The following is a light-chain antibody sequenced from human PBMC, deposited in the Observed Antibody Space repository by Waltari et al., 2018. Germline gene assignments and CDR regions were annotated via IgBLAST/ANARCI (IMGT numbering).Light chain of an antibody. V-gene: IGKV2D-29*02. CDR1: RSLLHSDGKTY. CDR2: EII. Sequence: EIVMTQTPLSLPVTPGQPASISCKSSRSLLHSDGKTYFYWFLQKPGQSPKVLMFEIIFRFFGVQDRFSGSGSKTDFTLKISRVEADDVGVYYCMQSLELPYTFGQGTKLEIK. J-gene: IGKJ2*01. CDR3: MQSLELPYT.